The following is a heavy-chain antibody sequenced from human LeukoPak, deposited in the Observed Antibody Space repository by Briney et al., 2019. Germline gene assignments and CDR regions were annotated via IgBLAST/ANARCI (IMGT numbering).Heavy chain of an antibody. CDR2: ISYDGSNK. CDR1: GFTFSSYA. V-gene: IGHV3-30-3*01. Sequence: PGWSLRLSCAASGFTFSSYAMHWVRQAPGKGLEWVAVISYDGSNKYYADSVKGRFTISRDNSKNTLYLQMNSLRAEDTAVYYCARGKDILTGSDAFDIWGQGTMVTVSS. CDR3: ARGKDILTGSDAFDI. J-gene: IGHJ3*02. D-gene: IGHD3-9*01.